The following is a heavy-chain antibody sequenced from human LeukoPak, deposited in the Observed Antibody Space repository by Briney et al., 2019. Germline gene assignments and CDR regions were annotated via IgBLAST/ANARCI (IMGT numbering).Heavy chain of an antibody. CDR2: IYPGDSDT. V-gene: IGHV5-51*01. Sequence: GESLKISCKGSGYSFTSYWIGWVRQLPGKGLEWMGIIYPGDSDTRYSPSFQGQVTISADKSISTAYLQWSSLKASDTAMYSCARLTVRGYYDSSGYPSDAFDIWGQGTMVTVSS. CDR3: ARLTVRGYYDSSGYPSDAFDI. J-gene: IGHJ3*02. D-gene: IGHD3-22*01. CDR1: GYSFTSYW.